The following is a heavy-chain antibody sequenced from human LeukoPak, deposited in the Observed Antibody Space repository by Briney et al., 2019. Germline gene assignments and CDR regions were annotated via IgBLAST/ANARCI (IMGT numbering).Heavy chain of an antibody. D-gene: IGHD3-10*01. CDR3: SRADYYGSGSPISLDV. J-gene: IGHJ6*04. V-gene: IGHV3-71*01. CDR1: GFTFSDYY. Sequence: GGSLRLSCAASGFTFSDYYMSWVRQAPGKGLEWVGFIRSKAYGVTTEHAASVKGRFTVSRDDSKSIAYLQMNSLKTEDTAVYYCSRADYYGSGSPISLDVWGKGTTVTVSS. CDR2: IRSKAYGVTT.